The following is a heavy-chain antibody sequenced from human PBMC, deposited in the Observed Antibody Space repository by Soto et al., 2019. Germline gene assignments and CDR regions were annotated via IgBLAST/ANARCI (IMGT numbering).Heavy chain of an antibody. J-gene: IGHJ4*02. D-gene: IGHD1-7*01. Sequence: GSLRVSCVTSGFPFSDYGIHWVRQSPDKCLVGVAVVWFDGSIQYYGDSVKGRFTISRDNSNNTVDLQMNNLRAEDTAVYYCARVDFGGNSYYFDYWGQGTPVTVSS. CDR2: VWFDGSIQ. CDR3: ARVDFGGNSYYFDY. V-gene: IGHV3-33*01. CDR1: GFPFSDYG.